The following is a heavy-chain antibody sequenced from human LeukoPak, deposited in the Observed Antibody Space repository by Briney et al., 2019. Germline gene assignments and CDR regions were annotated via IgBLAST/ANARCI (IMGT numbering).Heavy chain of an antibody. CDR2: IYYSGST. CDR1: GGSISGYY. Sequence: SETLSLTCTVSGGSISGYYWSWIRQPPWKGLEWIGYIYYSGSTNYNPSLKSRVTISVDTSKNQFSLKLSSVTAADTAVYYCARTSHCGGDCLDYWGQGTLVTVSS. CDR3: ARTSHCGGDCLDY. J-gene: IGHJ4*02. D-gene: IGHD2-21*01. V-gene: IGHV4-59*01.